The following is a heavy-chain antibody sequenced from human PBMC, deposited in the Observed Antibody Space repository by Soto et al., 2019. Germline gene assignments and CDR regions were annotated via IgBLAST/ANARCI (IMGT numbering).Heavy chain of an antibody. CDR1: GGSFSGYY. D-gene: IGHD2-2*01. CDR2: IHHSGRT. J-gene: IGHJ3*02. Sequence: QVQLQQWGTGQLKSSETLSLTCAVNGGSFSGYYWSWIRQPPGKGLEWIGEIHHSGRTNYNPSLKSRVTISLDTSKNQFSLKLNSVTAADTAVYYCATIVVVASTMRDEAFDIWGQGTMVTVSS. CDR3: ATIVVVASTMRDEAFDI. V-gene: IGHV4-34*01.